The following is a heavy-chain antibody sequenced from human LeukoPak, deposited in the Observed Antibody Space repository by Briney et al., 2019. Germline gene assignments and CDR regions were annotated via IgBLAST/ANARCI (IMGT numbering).Heavy chain of an antibody. J-gene: IGHJ1*01. Sequence: PGGSLRLSCAASGFSFSSFGMHWVRQAPGKGLDWVAFIRYDGSKKYYADSVKGRFTISRDSSKNTLYLQMNSLRAEDTAVYYCAKSRGFGELFSEYFQHWGQGTLVTVSS. CDR2: IRYDGSKK. CDR1: GFSFSSFG. D-gene: IGHD3-10*01. V-gene: IGHV3-30*02. CDR3: AKSRGFGELFSEYFQH.